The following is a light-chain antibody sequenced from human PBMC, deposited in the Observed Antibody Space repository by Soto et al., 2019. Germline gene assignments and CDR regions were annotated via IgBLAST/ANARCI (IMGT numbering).Light chain of an antibody. CDR1: QSISSY. Sequence: DIQMTQSPSSLSASVGDRVTITCRASQSISSYLNWYQQKPGKAPKLLIYAASRLQSGVPSRFSGSGSGTDFTLKISRVEAEDVGVYYCMQVLQSPITFGQGTRLEIK. V-gene: IGKV1-39*01. J-gene: IGKJ5*01. CDR2: AAS. CDR3: MQVLQSPIT.